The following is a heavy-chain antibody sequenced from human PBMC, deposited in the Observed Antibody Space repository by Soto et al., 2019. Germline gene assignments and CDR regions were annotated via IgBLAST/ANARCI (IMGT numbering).Heavy chain of an antibody. CDR3: ANPRRPFDY. CDR2: ISYDGSNK. Sequence: GGSLRLSCAASGFTFSSYGMHWVRQAPGKGLEWVAVISYDGSNKYYADSVKGRFTISRDNSKNTLYLQMNSLRAEDTAVYYCANPRRPFDYWGQGTLVTVSS. CDR1: GFTFSSYG. J-gene: IGHJ4*02. V-gene: IGHV3-30*18.